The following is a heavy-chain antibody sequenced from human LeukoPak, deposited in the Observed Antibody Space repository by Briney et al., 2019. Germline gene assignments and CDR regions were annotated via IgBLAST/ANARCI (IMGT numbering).Heavy chain of an antibody. CDR1: GGSISSSSAY. Sequence: PSQTLSLTRTVSGGSISSSSAYWGWIRQPPGKGLEWIGSIYYSKNTYYNPSLKSRVTISADTSKNQFSLTLGSVSATDTAVYYCVSPRGFSYGHFDYWGQGTLVTVSS. V-gene: IGHV4-39*01. CDR3: VSPRGFSYGHFDY. J-gene: IGHJ4*02. CDR2: IYYSKNT. D-gene: IGHD5-18*01.